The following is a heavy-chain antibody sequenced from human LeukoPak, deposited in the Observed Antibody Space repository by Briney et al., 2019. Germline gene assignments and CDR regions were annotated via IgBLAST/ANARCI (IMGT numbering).Heavy chain of an antibody. CDR2: IRPDGSEK. Sequence: GGSLRLSCAASGFTFSSFWMSWVRQAPGKGLEWVANIRPDGSEKNYVDSVKGRFTVSRDNPKNSVYLQMNSLRAEDTAVYYCARDRDGYPYWGQGTLVTVSS. V-gene: IGHV3-7*01. CDR1: GFTFSSFW. J-gene: IGHJ4*02. D-gene: IGHD3-22*01. CDR3: ARDRDGYPY.